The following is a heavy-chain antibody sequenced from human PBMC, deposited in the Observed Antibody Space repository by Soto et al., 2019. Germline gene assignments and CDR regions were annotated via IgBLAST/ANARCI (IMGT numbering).Heavy chain of an antibody. V-gene: IGHV3-7*01. CDR1: GSTFSRLW. CDR2: IKEDGSEK. D-gene: IGHD4-17*01. CDR3: AKLNDYARSLGI. Sequence: EVQLVESGGGLSKPGGPRRLSGAPPGSTFSRLWMNWVPQAPGKGREWVANIKEDGSEKDYVDSVKGRFTISRDNAKNSLSLQMNSLRAEDTAVYYCAKLNDYARSLGIWGQGTMVTVSS. J-gene: IGHJ3*02.